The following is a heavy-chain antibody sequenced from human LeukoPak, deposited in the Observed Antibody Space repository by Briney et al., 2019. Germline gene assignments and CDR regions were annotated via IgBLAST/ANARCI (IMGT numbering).Heavy chain of an antibody. Sequence: PSETLSLTCTVSGGSISSSTYYWGWIRQPPGKGLEWIGSIYYSGSTYYNPSLKSRVTISVDTSKNQFSLKLSSVTAADTAAYYCATHPGGYCSSTSCYTGGYFYYWGRGTLVTVSS. J-gene: IGHJ4*02. D-gene: IGHD2-2*02. V-gene: IGHV4-39*01. CDR2: IYYSGST. CDR3: ATHPGGYCSSTSCYTGGYFYY. CDR1: GGSISSSTYY.